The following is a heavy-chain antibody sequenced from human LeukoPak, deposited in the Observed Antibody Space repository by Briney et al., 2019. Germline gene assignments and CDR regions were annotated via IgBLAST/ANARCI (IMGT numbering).Heavy chain of an antibody. Sequence: GGSLRLSCAASGFTFDDYGMSWVRQAPGKGLEWVSGINWNGGSTGYADSVKGRFTISRDNAKNSLYLQMNSLRAEDTALYYCAREWNSSGWYPIWFDPWGQGTRVIVSS. J-gene: IGHJ5*02. V-gene: IGHV3-20*04. D-gene: IGHD6-19*01. CDR1: GFTFDDYG. CDR2: INWNGGST. CDR3: AREWNSSGWYPIWFDP.